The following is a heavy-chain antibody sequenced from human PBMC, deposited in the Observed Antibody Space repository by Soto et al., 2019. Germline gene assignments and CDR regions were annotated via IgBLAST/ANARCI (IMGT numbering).Heavy chain of an antibody. CDR1: GFTFSSYW. Sequence: EVQLLESGGGLVQPGGSLRLSCAASGFTFSSYWMSWVRQAPGKGLEWVANIKQDGSEKYYVDSVKGRFTISRDNAKNSLYLQMNSLRAEDTAVYYCAREPPYYDSSGYYPYWGQGTLVTVSS. CDR3: AREPPYYDSSGYYPY. J-gene: IGHJ4*02. CDR2: IKQDGSEK. D-gene: IGHD3-22*01. V-gene: IGHV3-7*01.